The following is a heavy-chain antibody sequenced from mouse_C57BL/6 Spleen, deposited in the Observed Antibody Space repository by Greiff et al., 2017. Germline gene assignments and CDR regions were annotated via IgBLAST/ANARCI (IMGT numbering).Heavy chain of an antibody. CDR2: IDPSDSET. CDR1: GYTFTSYW. J-gene: IGHJ4*01. CDR3: ARFGSNCGSYYYAMDY. V-gene: IGHV1-52*01. D-gene: IGHD1-1*01. Sequence: QVQLQQPGAELVRPGSSVKLSCKASGYTFTSYWMHWVKQRPIQGLEWIGNIDPSDSETHYNQKFKDKATLTVDKSSSTAYMQLSSLKSRDSAVYYCARFGSNCGSYYYAMDYWGQGTSVTVSS.